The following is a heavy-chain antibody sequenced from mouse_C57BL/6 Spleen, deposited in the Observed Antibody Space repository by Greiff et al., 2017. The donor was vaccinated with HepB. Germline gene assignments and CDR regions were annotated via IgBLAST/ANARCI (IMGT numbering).Heavy chain of an antibody. CDR1: GYTFTSYW. J-gene: IGHJ2*01. D-gene: IGHD6-1*01. V-gene: IGHV1-53*01. Sequence: QVQLQQPGTELAKPGASVKLSCKASGYTFTSYWMHWVKQRPGQGLEWIGNINPSNGGTSYNEKFKSKATLTVDKSSSTAYMQLSSLTSEDSAVYYCARWGLENYFDYWGQGTTLTVSS. CDR3: ARWGLENYFDY. CDR2: INPSNGGT.